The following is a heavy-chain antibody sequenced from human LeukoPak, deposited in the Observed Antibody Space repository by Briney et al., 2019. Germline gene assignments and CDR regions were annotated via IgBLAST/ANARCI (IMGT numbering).Heavy chain of an antibody. CDR3: ARIGGSGSYSGHYFEH. D-gene: IGHD3-10*01. CDR2: ISTDGSVT. V-gene: IGHV3-74*01. J-gene: IGHJ4*02. Sequence: TWGSLRLSCAASGFTFSTYWMHWVPRGPGKGRLWVSRISTDGSVTSYADSVKGPFTLSRDNAKNTMYLQMNSPRAEETAVYYCARIGGSGSYSGHYFEHWGQATLVTVCS. CDR1: GFTFSTYW.